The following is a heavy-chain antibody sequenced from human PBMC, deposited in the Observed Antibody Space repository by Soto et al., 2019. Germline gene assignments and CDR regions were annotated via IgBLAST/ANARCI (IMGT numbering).Heavy chain of an antibody. Sequence: SGPTLVNPTQTLALTCTFSGFSLSTTGVAVGWIRQPPGKALEWLALFYWDDDKRYSPSLKSRLTIMKDTSKKQVVLIMTNMDAVDTATYHCAHTTRLATVASGVHYYYMDVWGKGTTVTVS. D-gene: IGHD4-17*01. J-gene: IGHJ6*03. CDR3: AHTTRLATVASGVHYYYMDV. CDR1: GFSLSTTGVA. V-gene: IGHV2-5*02. CDR2: FYWDDDK.